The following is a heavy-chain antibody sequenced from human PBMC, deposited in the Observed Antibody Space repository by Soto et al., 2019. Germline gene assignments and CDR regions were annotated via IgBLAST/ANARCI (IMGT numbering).Heavy chain of an antibody. CDR2: ISADTGNI. CDR1: GYSFSSFS. V-gene: IGHV1-3*01. CDR3: ARWRGALDY. J-gene: IGHJ4*02. D-gene: IGHD3-10*01. Sequence: GASVKVSCKTSGYSFSSFSLHWVRQAPGQRLEWMGWISADTGNIQYSQSFQGRVTITRDAPASTAYLELGSLTSEDTAIYYCARWRGALDYWGQGPLVTVSS.